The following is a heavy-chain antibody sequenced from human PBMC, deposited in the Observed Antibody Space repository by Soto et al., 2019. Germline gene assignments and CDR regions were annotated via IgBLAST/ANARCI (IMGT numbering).Heavy chain of an antibody. CDR1: GFTFSSYS. D-gene: IGHD3-10*01. CDR3: ASLVVVRGGQRTLL. V-gene: IGHV3-48*02. CDR2: ISSSSSTI. Sequence: GGSLRLSCAASGFTFSSYSMNWVRQAPGKGLGWVSYISSSSSTIYYADSVKGRFTISRDNAKNSLYLQMNSLRDEDTAVYYCASLVVVRGGQRTLLWVQGTLVTVSS. J-gene: IGHJ4*02.